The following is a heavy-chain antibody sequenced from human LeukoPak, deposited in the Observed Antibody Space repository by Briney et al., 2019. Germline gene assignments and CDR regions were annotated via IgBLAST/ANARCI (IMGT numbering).Heavy chain of an antibody. V-gene: IGHV1-2*02. CDR1: GYTFTGYY. CDR3: AREHCSSTSCYTAWFDP. Sequence: GASVKVSCKAPGYTFTGYYMHWVRQAPGQGLEWMGWINPNSGGTNYAQKFQGRVTMTRDTSISTAYMELSRLRSDDTAVYYCAREHCSSTSCYTAWFDPGGQGTLVTVSS. CDR2: INPNSGGT. D-gene: IGHD2-2*02. J-gene: IGHJ5*02.